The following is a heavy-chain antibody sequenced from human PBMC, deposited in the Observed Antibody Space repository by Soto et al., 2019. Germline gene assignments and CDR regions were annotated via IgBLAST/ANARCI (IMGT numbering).Heavy chain of an antibody. CDR2: IYDSVST. Sequence: PSETLSLTCTVSGDSINNYYWTWIRQPPGKGLEWVGYIYDSVSTSYNPSLKSRLTISVDTSKNQFSLKLKSVTAADTAVYYCAGAKRYYYRGMEVWGQGTTFTFS. CDR1: GDSINNYY. V-gene: IGHV4-59*01. J-gene: IGHJ6*02. CDR3: AGAKRYYYRGMEV.